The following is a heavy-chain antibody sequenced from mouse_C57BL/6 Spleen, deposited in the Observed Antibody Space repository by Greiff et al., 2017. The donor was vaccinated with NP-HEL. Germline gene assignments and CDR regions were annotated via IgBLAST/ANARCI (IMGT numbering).Heavy chain of an antibody. CDR3: AIYGYDVRYFDY. J-gene: IGHJ2*01. CDR2: INPSSGYT. CDR1: GYTFTSYT. Sequence: QVQLQQSGAELARPGASVKMSCKASGYTFTSYTMHWVKQRPGQGLEWIGYINPSSGYTKSNQKFKDKATLTADKSSSTAYMQLSSLTSEDSAFYYCAIYGYDVRYFDYWGQGTTLTVSS. D-gene: IGHD2-2*01. V-gene: IGHV1-4*01.